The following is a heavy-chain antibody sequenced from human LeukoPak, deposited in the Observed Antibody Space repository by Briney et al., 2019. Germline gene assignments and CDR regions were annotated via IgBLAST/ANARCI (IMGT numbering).Heavy chain of an antibody. V-gene: IGHV3-66*01. Sequence: GGSLRLSCAASGVTVTNYYMSWVRQAPGEGLEWVSVIYSGGDTFHADSVKGRFTLSRDNSKNILYLQMNSLRAEDTAVYYCTRDPDGWGQGTLVTVSS. CDR1: GVTVTNYY. CDR2: IYSGGDT. CDR3: TRDPDG. J-gene: IGHJ4*02.